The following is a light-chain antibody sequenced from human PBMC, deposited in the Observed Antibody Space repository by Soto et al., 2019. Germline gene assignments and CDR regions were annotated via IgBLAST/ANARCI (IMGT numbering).Light chain of an antibody. V-gene: IGLV2-14*03. J-gene: IGLJ1*01. CDR3: ASHTTTNTRV. CDR2: EVS. CDR1: SSDVGAYDY. Sequence: QSVLTQPASVSGSPGQSIAISCTGTSSDVGAYDYVSWYQQHPDRAPRLVIYEVSNRPSGVSNRFSGSKSVNTATLTISGLQAEDEADYYCASHTTTNTRVFGTGTKVTDL.